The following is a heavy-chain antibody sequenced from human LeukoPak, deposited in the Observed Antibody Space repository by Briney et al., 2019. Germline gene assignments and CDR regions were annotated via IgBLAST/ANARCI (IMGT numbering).Heavy chain of an antibody. Sequence: PGGSLRLSCAASGFTFSTYAMSWVRQPPGKGLEWVSAISGSGGSTYYADSVKGRLTISRDNSKNTLYLQMNSLRAEDTAVDYCAKGLKAGVPAALDVWGQGTTVTVSS. D-gene: IGHD2-2*01. J-gene: IGHJ6*02. V-gene: IGHV3-23*01. CDR3: AKGLKAGVPAALDV. CDR1: GFTFSTYA. CDR2: ISGSGGST.